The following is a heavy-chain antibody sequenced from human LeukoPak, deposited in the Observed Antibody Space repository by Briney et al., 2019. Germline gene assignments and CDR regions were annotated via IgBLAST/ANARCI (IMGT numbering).Heavy chain of an antibody. J-gene: IGHJ3*02. Sequence: GGSLRLSCAASGFTFSSFWMSWVRQAPGKGLEWVANIKQDGSEKYYVDSVKGRFTISRDNAKNTLYLQMNSLRAEDTAVYYCARDQTPPPHEWELGAFDIWGQGTMVTVSS. CDR3: ARDQTPPPHEWELGAFDI. D-gene: IGHD1-26*01. CDR1: GFTFSSFW. V-gene: IGHV3-7*01. CDR2: IKQDGSEK.